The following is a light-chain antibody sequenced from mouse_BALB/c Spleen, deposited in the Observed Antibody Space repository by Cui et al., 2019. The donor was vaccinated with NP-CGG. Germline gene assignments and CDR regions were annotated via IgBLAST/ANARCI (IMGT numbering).Light chain of an antibody. J-gene: IGLJ1*01. V-gene: IGLV1*01. CDR1: TGTVTTSNY. CDR3: ALWYSNHWV. Sequence: VVTKESALTTSPGETVTLTCRSSTGTVTTSNYANWVQEKPDHLFTGLIGGTNNRAPGVPARFSGSLIGDKAALTITGAQTEDEAIYFCALWYSNHWVFGGGTKLTVL. CDR2: GTN.